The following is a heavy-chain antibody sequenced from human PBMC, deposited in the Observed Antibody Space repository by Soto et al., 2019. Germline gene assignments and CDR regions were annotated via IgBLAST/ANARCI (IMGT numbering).Heavy chain of an antibody. CDR2: IIPIFGTA. J-gene: IGHJ5*02. Sequence: SVKVSCKASGGTFSSYAISWVRQAPGQGRDWMGGIIPIFGTANYAQKFQGRVTITADESTSKVYMELSSLRSEDTAVYYCARRTPPGLVLDPWGQGTLVTVSS. CDR3: ARRTPPGLVLDP. V-gene: IGHV1-69*13. D-gene: IGHD6-6*01. CDR1: GGTFSSYA.